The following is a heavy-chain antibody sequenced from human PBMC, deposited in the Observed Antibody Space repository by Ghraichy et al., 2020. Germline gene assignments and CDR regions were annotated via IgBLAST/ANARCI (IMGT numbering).Heavy chain of an antibody. J-gene: IGHJ4*02. CDR1: GFTFNNYW. Sequence: SCAASGFTFNNYWMCWVRQAPGKGLEWVANIKYDGSEAHYVDSVRGRFTISRDNAKNSLYLQMNYLRAEDTAVYFCGRSSDPYFSLWSGYYYYWGQGTLVTVSS. V-gene: IGHV3-7*01. CDR2: IKYDGSEA. CDR3: GRSSDPYFSLWSGYYYY. D-gene: IGHD3-3*01.